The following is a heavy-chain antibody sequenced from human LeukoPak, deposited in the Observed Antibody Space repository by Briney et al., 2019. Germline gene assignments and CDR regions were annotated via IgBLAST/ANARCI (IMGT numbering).Heavy chain of an antibody. CDR2: INPSGGST. Sequence: GASVKVSCKASGYTFTSYYMHWVRQAPGQGLEWMGIINPSGGSTSYAQKFQGRVTMTRDTSTSTVYMELSRLRSDDTAVYYCARDPRPNHLRSPHDAFDIWGQGTMVTVSS. CDR3: ARDPRPNHLRSPHDAFDI. D-gene: IGHD2-8*01. V-gene: IGHV1-46*01. J-gene: IGHJ3*02. CDR1: GYTFTSYY.